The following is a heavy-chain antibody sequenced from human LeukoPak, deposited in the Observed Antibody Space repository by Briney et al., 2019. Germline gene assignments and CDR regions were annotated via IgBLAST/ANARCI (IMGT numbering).Heavy chain of an antibody. CDR3: ARSHSSTLTWFAP. CDR2: IYPGDSDT. CDR1: GYNFATYW. Sequence: LGESLKISCKGSGYNFATYWIAWVRQMPGKGLEWMGIIYPGDSDTTYSPSFQGQVTISADKSISTAYLQRTSLKPSDTAIYFCARSHSSTLTWFAPWGQGTLVTVSS. V-gene: IGHV5-51*01. J-gene: IGHJ5*02.